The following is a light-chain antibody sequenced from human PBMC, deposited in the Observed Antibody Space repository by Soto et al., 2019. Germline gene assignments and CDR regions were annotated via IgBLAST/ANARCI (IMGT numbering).Light chain of an antibody. V-gene: IGLV2-23*01. CDR3: CAYAGSSTGYV. CDR2: EGS. Sequence: QSALTQPASVSGSPGQSITISCTGTSSDVGSYNLVSWYQQHPGKAPKLMIYEGSKRPSGVSNRFSGSKSGNTASLTIPGLQAEDAANYYGCAYAGSSTGYVFGTGTKVTVL. J-gene: IGLJ1*01. CDR1: SSDVGSYNL.